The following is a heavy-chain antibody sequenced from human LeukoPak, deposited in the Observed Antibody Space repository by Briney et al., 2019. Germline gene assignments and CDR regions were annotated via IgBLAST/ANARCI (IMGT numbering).Heavy chain of an antibody. CDR3: ARDRSLWFGEYDAFDI. CDR2: IYYSGST. CDR1: GGSISSYY. J-gene: IGHJ3*02. V-gene: IGHV4-59*12. Sequence: SETLSLTCTVSGGSISSYYWSWIRQPPGKGLEWIGDIYYSGSTNYNPSLKSRVTISVDTSKNQFSLRLSSVTAADTAVYYCARDRSLWFGEYDAFDIWGQGTMVTVSS. D-gene: IGHD3-10*01.